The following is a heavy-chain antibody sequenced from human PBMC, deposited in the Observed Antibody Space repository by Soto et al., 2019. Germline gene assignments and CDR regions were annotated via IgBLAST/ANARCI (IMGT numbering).Heavy chain of an antibody. D-gene: IGHD3-10*01. J-gene: IGHJ5*02. Sequence: SETLSLTCAVSGGSMTNNYWTWMRQPPGKGLEWIGYTYYTGTTNYNPSLISRVTISVDTSKNQFSLHLKSVTAADTAVYYCASYRSGSYTRFDPWGQGTLVTVS. CDR2: TYYTGTT. CDR3: ASYRSGSYTRFDP. V-gene: IGHV4-59*01. CDR1: GGSMTNNY.